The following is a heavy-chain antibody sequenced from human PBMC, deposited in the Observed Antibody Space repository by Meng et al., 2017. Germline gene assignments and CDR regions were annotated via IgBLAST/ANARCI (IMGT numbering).Heavy chain of an antibody. CDR1: GGSSSGSNW. D-gene: IGHD7-27*01. Sequence: VRLQAPAPGLWKPSGHLSPPCPVSGGSSSGSNWCSWVRQPPGQGLEWVGEIYHSGSTNYNPSLKGRVTISVDKSKNQFSLKLSSVTAADTAVYCCARIGDWGSTRYFDYWGQGTLVTVSS. CDR2: IYHSGST. J-gene: IGHJ4*02. V-gene: IGHV4-4*01. CDR3: ARIGDWGSTRYFDY.